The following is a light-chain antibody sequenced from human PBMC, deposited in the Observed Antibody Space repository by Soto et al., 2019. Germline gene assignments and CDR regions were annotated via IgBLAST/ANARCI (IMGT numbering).Light chain of an antibody. CDR2: GAT. V-gene: IGKV3-15*01. CDR3: QHYDHLPLT. Sequence: EIVMTQSPATLSVSPGERTTLSCRASQSVRSNLAWCQQKPGQAPRLLIYGATTRATGIPARFSGSGSGTEFTLTISSLQSEDFAIYYCQHYDHLPLTFGGGTKVEIK. J-gene: IGKJ4*01. CDR1: QSVRSN.